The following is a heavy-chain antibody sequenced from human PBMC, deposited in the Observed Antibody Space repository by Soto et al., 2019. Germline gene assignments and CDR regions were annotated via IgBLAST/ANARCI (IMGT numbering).Heavy chain of an antibody. V-gene: IGHV3-33*01. Sequence: GGSLRLSCAASGFTFSSYGMHWVRQAPGKGLEWVAVIWYDGSNKYYADSVKGRFTISRDNSKNTLYLQMNSLRAEDTAVYYCARDHLYTMVRGVNSYYYYYMDVWGKGTTVTVSS. CDR1: GFTFSSYG. CDR2: IWYDGSNK. CDR3: ARDHLYTMVRGVNSYYYYYMDV. J-gene: IGHJ6*03. D-gene: IGHD3-10*01.